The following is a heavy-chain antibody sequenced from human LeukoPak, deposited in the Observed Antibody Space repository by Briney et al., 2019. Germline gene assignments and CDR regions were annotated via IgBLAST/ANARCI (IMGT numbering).Heavy chain of an antibody. V-gene: IGHV3-7*01. Sequence: GGSLRLSCAASGFTFSSYWMSWVRQAPGKGLEWVANIKQDGSEKYYVDSVKGRFTISRDNAKNSLYLQMNSLRAEYTAVYYCARVFGVVITPYYYYGMDVWGQGTTVTVSS. CDR3: ARVFGVVITPYYYYGMDV. CDR2: IKQDGSEK. CDR1: GFTFSSYW. D-gene: IGHD3-3*01. J-gene: IGHJ6*02.